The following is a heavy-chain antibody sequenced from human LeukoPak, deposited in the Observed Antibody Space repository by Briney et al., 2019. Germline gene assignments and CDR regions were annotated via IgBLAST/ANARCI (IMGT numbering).Heavy chain of an antibody. CDR2: IKQDGSQR. J-gene: IGHJ4*02. CDR3: ARRGGSSSRRSPIDY. Sequence: GGSLRLACTASGFTFSNYWMTWVRQAPGKGPEWVANIKQDGSQRYYVDSVRGRFTISGDNAKNSLFLQMNGLRAEDTAVYYCARRGGSSSRRSPIDYWGQGTLVTVSS. D-gene: IGHD6-6*01. CDR1: GFTFSNYW. V-gene: IGHV3-7*01.